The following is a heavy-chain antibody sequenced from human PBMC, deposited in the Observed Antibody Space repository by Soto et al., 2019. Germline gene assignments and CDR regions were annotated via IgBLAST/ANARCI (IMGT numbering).Heavy chain of an antibody. J-gene: IGHJ2*01. D-gene: IGHD2-21*02. CDR2: IRSKANNYAT. CDR3: ARHALQYCGGDCYLLPYFDL. CDR1: GFTFSGSA. Sequence: EVQLVESGGGLVQPGGSLKLSCAASGFTFSGSAMHWVRQASGKGLEWVGRIRSKANNYATVYAASVKGRFTISRDDSQITAHLQITSMKTEDKAVYYCARHALQYCGGDCYLLPYFDLWGRGTLVTVSS. V-gene: IGHV3-73*02.